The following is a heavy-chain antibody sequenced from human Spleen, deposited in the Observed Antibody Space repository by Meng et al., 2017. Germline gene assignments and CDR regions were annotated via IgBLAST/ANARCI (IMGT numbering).Heavy chain of an antibody. J-gene: IGHJ4*02. D-gene: IGHD6-19*01. V-gene: IGHV3-23*01. CDR2: ISSSGDT. Sequence: GESLKISCAASEFTFNGYAMSWVRQAPGKGLEWVSAISSSGDTYYAGSVEGRFTISRDNSKNALYLQMSSLRADDAAVYYCAKCTYNSGWYSELDYWGQGTLVTVSS. CDR3: AKCTYNSGWYSELDY. CDR1: EFTFNGYA.